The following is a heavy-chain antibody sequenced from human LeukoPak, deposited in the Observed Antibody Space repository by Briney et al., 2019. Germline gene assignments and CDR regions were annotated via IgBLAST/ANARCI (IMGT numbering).Heavy chain of an antibody. CDR2: IYYSGST. V-gene: IGHV4-39*01. D-gene: IGHD4-23*01. CDR1: GGSISSSSYY. Sequence: PSETLSLICTVSGGSISSSSYYWSWIRQPPGKGLEWIGSIYYSGSTYYNPSLKSRVTISVDTSKNQFSLKLSSVTAADTAVYYCARIFGNSDFDYWGQGTLVTVSS. J-gene: IGHJ4*02. CDR3: ARIFGNSDFDY.